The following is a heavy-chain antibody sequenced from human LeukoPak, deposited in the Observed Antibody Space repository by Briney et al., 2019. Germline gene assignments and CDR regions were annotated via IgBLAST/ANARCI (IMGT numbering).Heavy chain of an antibody. V-gene: IGHV3-23*01. CDR1: GLTLSTYA. Sequence: GGSLRLSCAASGLTLSTYAMSWVRQAPGKGLEWVSAISGGGGSTYYADSVKGRFIISRDNSKNTLYLQMNSLRAEDTAVYYCAKDQLVVAGNFDYWGQGTLVTVSS. CDR2: ISGGGGST. J-gene: IGHJ4*02. CDR3: AKDQLVVAGNFDY. D-gene: IGHD2-15*01.